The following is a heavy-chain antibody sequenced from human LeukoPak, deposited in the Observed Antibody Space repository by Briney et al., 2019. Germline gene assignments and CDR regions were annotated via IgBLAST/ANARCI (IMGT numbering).Heavy chain of an antibody. CDR1: GGSISSSYY. Sequence: SETLSLTCTVSGGSISSSYYWGWIRQPPGKGLEWIGEIYHSGSTNYNPSLKSRVTISVDESKNQFSLKMNSLTAADTAVYYCAPKDYGSGFYNYWGQGTLVTVSS. V-gene: IGHV4-4*02. J-gene: IGHJ4*02. D-gene: IGHD3-10*01. CDR2: IYHSGST. CDR3: APKDYGSGFYNY.